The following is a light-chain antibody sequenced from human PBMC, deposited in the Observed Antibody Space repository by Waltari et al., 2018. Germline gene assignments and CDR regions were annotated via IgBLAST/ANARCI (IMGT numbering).Light chain of an antibody. V-gene: IGLV2-23*02. CDR3: CSFTNSRNFDV. J-gene: IGLJ1*01. Sequence: QSALTQPASVSGSPGQSITIPCTGTSGDVGSHDLLSWYQQHPGKAPKLIIYEINKRPSGVSNRFSGSKSGKTASLTISGLQAEDEADYYCCSFTNSRNFDVFGTGTKVTVL. CDR2: EIN. CDR1: SGDVGSHDL.